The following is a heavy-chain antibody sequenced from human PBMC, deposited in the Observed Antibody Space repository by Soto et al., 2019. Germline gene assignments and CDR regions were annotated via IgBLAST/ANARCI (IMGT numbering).Heavy chain of an antibody. D-gene: IGHD3-22*01. CDR2: IYYSGST. V-gene: IGHV4-30-4*01. CDR3: ARDDQKDYYDHAFDI. Sequence: SETLSLTCTVSGGSISSGDYYWSWIRQPPGKGLEWIGYIYYSGSTYYNPSLKSRVTISVDTSKNQFSLKLSSVTAADTAVYYCARDDQKDYYDHAFDIWGQGTMVTV. CDR1: GGSISSGDYY. J-gene: IGHJ3*02.